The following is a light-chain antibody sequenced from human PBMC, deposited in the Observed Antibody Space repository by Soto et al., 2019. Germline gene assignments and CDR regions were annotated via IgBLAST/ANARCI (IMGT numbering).Light chain of an antibody. CDR3: VAWDDSLNGWV. Sequence: QSVLTQPPSASGSPGQGVTISCSGSSSNIGGETVNWYQQVPGTAPKLLIYGKTQRPSGVPDRFSGSKSGTSVSLAISGLQSEDEADYYCVAWDDSLNGWVFGGGTKLTVL. V-gene: IGLV1-44*01. CDR2: GKT. J-gene: IGLJ3*02. CDR1: SSNIGGET.